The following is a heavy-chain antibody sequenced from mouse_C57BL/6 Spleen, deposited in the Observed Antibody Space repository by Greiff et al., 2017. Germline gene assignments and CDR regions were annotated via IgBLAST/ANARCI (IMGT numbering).Heavy chain of an antibody. Sequence: QVQLKQPGTELVKPGASVKLSCKASGYTFTSYWMHWVKQRPGQGLEWIGNINPSNGGTNYNEKFKSKATLTVDKSSSTAYMQLSSLTSEDSAVYYCARKGGSGRAFDYWGKGTTLTVSS. CDR2: INPSNGGT. CDR3: ARKGGSGRAFDY. D-gene: IGHD3-2*02. V-gene: IGHV1-53*01. J-gene: IGHJ2*01. CDR1: GYTFTSYW.